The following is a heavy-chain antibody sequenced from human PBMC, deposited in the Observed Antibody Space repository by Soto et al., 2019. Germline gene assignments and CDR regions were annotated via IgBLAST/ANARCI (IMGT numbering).Heavy chain of an antibody. CDR2: ISSSGDHT. CDR3: AKLLRPGLQFFDF. D-gene: IGHD4-4*01. Sequence: EVQLLESGGGLVQPGGSLRLSCAASGFTFSDYAMSWVRQAPGKGLDWAPAISSSGDHTFYADSVKGRFTISRDNSKNTLYLQVNSLRAEDTAVYYCAKLLRPGLQFFDFWGQGTLVTVSS. J-gene: IGHJ4*02. CDR1: GFTFSDYA. V-gene: IGHV3-23*01.